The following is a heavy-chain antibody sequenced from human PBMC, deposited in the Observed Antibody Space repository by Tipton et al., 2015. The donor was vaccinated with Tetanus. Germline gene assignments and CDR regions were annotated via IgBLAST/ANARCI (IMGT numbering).Heavy chain of an antibody. V-gene: IGHV3-23*05. Sequence: SLRLSCAASGFTFDSYAMNWVRQTPGKGLEWVSSIYSGSTTYYRDSVRGRFTISRDSSKNSFHLQLNNLRDEDTAIYFCARAPFDFSDYFDLWGQGTPVTVSS. CDR2: IYSGSTT. J-gene: IGHJ4*02. CDR3: ARAPFDFSDYFDL. D-gene: IGHD6-19*01. CDR1: GFTFDSYA.